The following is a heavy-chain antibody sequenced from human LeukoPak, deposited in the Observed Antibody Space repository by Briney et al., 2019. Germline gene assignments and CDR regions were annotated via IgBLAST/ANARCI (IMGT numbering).Heavy chain of an antibody. CDR3: AELGITMIGGV. J-gene: IGHJ6*04. CDR2: ISSSGSTI. D-gene: IGHD3-10*02. CDR1: GFNFSTYE. V-gene: IGHV3-48*03. Sequence: PGGSLRLSCAASGFNFSTYEMNWVRRAPGKGLEWVSYISSSGSTIYYADSVKGRFTTSRDNAKNSLYLQMNSLRAEDTAVYYCAELGITMIGGVWGKGTTVTISS.